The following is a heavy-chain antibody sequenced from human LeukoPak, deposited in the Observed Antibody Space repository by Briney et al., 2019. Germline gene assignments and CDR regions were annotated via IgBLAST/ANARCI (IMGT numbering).Heavy chain of an antibody. CDR3: ARHSDYGDYSFDY. CDR1: GGSISSSSFY. D-gene: IGHD4-17*01. J-gene: IGHJ4*02. CDR2: IYNSGST. Sequence: SETLSLTCTVSGGSISSSSFYWGWIRQPPGKGLEWIGSIYNSGSTSYNPSLKSRVTISVDTSRNQFSLKLSSVTAADTALYYCARHSDYGDYSFDYWGQGTLVTVSS. V-gene: IGHV4-39*01.